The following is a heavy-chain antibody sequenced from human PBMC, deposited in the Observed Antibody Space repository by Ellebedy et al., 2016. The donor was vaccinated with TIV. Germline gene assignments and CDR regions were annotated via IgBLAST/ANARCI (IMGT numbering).Heavy chain of an antibody. CDR2: ITHKSVI. J-gene: IGHJ6*02. Sequence: PGGSLRLSCAASGVTFSDYFMNWVRQTPGKGLEWVSYITHKSVISYADFVKGRFTISTDNAENSLSLQLNSRRDEDSAVYYCARSGSDSHYGMDVWGQGTTVTVSS. D-gene: IGHD3-10*01. V-gene: IGHV3-69-1*01. CDR3: ARSGSDSHYGMDV. CDR1: GVTFSDYF.